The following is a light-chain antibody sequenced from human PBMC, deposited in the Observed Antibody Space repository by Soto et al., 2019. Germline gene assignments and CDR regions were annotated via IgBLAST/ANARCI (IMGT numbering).Light chain of an antibody. V-gene: IGKV1-9*01. CDR3: RQLYTYPIGFT. J-gene: IGKJ3*01. CDR2: AAS. Sequence: GARVTITCRPSQGSNCYLAWYKQKPGKAPKLLIYAASTLQSRDPSGSSGGGSGTEFTLTISSLQPDDVATYYCRQLYTYPIGFTFGPGTKVEIK. CDR1: QGSNCY.